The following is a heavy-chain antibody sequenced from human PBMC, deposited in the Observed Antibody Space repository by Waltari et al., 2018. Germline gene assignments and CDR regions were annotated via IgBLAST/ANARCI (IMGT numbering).Heavy chain of an antibody. CDR1: GGTFSSYA. Sequence: QVQLVQSGAEVKKPGSSVKVSCKASGGTFSSYAISWVRQAPGQGLEWMGGIIPILGIANYAPKFQGRATITADKSTSTAYMELSSLRSEDTAVYYCAGLTPDYGDGGGWGQGTLVTVSS. CDR3: AGLTPDYGDGGG. V-gene: IGHV1-69*10. D-gene: IGHD4-17*01. J-gene: IGHJ4*02. CDR2: IIPILGIA.